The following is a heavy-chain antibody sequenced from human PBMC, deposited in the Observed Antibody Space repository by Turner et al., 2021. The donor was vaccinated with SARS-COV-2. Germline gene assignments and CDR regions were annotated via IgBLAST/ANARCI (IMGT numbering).Heavy chain of an antibody. J-gene: IGHJ4*02. CDR2: FYHSGST. D-gene: IGHD6-13*01. CDR3: ATYIAGAGGTGY. CDR1: GISVSSGSYH. V-gene: IGHV4-61*01. Sequence: QVQLPESGPVLVKSSETLSLTCIVSGISVSSGSYHWSWVRQPPGKGMEWIGYFYHSGSTNYNPSLKSRVTISMDTYKNQFSLKLSSVTAADTAVYYCATYIAGAGGTGYWGQGTLVTVSS.